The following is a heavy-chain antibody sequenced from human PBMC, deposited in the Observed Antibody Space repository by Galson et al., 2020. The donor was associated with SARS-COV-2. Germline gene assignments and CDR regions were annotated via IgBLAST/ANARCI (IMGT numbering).Heavy chain of an antibody. D-gene: IGHD3-10*01. CDR3: ASGFGELGFDY. Sequence: SEPLSLTCTVSGGSISSRSYYWGWIRQPTGKGLEWIGRINYSGSTYHNPSLKSRVTISVDTSKNQFSLKLSSVTAADTAVYYCASGFGELGFDYWGQGTLVTVSS. J-gene: IGHJ4*02. CDR1: GGSISSRSYY. CDR2: INYSGST. V-gene: IGHV4-39*01.